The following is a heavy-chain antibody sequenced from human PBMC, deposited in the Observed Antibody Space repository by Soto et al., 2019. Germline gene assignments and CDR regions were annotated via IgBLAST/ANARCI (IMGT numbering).Heavy chain of an antibody. V-gene: IGHV3-66*01. CDR1: GFTVSSNY. J-gene: IGHJ4*02. CDR3: ARDFAVAGTVDY. CDR2: IYSGGST. D-gene: IGHD6-19*01. Sequence: EVQLVESGGGLVQPGGSLKLSCAASGFTVSSNYMSWVRQAPGKGLEWVSVIYSGGSTYYADSVKGRFTISRDNSKNTLYLQMNSLRAEDKAVYYCARDFAVAGTVDYWGQGTLVTVSS.